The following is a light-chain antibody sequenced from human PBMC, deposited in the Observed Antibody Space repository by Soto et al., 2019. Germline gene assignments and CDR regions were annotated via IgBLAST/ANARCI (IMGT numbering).Light chain of an antibody. J-gene: IGKJ2*01. V-gene: IGKV3-20*01. CDR3: QVYGRSPLMYT. CDR2: GAS. Sequence: EIVLTQSPGTLSLSPGEIATLSCRASQSVTNDFLAWYQQKPGQAPRLLIYGASSRAAGVPDRFSGRGSGTSFTLTISRLEPEDLAVYYCQVYGRSPLMYTFGQGTKLGVK. CDR1: QSVTNDF.